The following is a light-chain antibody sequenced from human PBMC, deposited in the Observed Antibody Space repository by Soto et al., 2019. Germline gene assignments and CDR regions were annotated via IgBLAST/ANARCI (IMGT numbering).Light chain of an antibody. Sequence: QSALTQPASVSGSPGQPVTISCTGTSSDVGGYNFVSWYQHHPDKAPKLILYGATNRPSAVSHRFSGSKSGSTASLTISGLQAEDEAHYYCCSDTRNRNAHLIFGGGTKLTVL. CDR3: CSDTRNRNAHLI. J-gene: IGLJ2*01. CDR2: GAT. CDR1: SSDVGGYNF. V-gene: IGLV2-14*01.